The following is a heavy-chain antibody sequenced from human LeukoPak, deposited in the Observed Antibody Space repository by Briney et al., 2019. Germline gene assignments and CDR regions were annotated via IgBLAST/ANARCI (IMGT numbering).Heavy chain of an antibody. Sequence: ASVKVSCKASGYTFTSYGISWVRQAPGQGLEWMGWISAYNGNTNYAQKLQGRVTMTTDTSTSTAYMELRSLRSDDTAVYYCARETVDSGWYWPFDYWGQGTLVTVSS. CDR3: ARETVDSGWYWPFDY. CDR2: ISAYNGNT. CDR1: GYTFTSYG. V-gene: IGHV1-18*01. J-gene: IGHJ4*02. D-gene: IGHD6-19*01.